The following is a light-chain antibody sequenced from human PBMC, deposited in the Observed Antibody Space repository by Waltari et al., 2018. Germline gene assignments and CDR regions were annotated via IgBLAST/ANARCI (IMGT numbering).Light chain of an antibody. V-gene: IGKV1-5*03. CDR1: QSVGSW. CDR2: KAS. Sequence: IQMTQFPSTVSASVGDSVTITCRASQSVGSWLAWYQQKPGKAPKFLIYKASSLESGVPSRFSGSGSGTEFTLTISSLQPDDFAIYYCQQYYSYYSFGQGTKLEIK. CDR3: QQYYSYYS. J-gene: IGKJ2*03.